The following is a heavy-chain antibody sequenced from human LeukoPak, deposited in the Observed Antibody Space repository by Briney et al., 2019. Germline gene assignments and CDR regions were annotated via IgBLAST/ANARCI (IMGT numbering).Heavy chain of an antibody. Sequence: GGSLRLSCGASGFTFDDYWMSWVRQAPGQGLEWVANINQDGSEKYYLDSAKGRFTISRDNARNSLYLQVNSLRAEDTAVYYCAKDKVAAAGAFDYWGQGTLVTVSS. CDR1: GFTFDDYW. J-gene: IGHJ4*02. CDR3: AKDKVAAAGAFDY. D-gene: IGHD6-13*01. V-gene: IGHV3-7*01. CDR2: INQDGSEK.